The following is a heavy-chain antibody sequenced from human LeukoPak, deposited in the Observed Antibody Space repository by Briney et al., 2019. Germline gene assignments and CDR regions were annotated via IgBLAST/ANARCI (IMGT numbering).Heavy chain of an antibody. V-gene: IGHV1-69-2*01. Sequence: ATVKISCKASGYSFTDDYMHWVQQAPGKGLEWVGRVDPEDGETVYAEKFHGRVTVTADTSTDTAYLELRSLRSEDTAVYYCTTGSRGSFFDSWGQGTLVTVSS. CDR2: VDPEDGET. D-gene: IGHD6-6*01. CDR3: TTGSRGSFFDS. CDR1: GYSFTDDY. J-gene: IGHJ4*02.